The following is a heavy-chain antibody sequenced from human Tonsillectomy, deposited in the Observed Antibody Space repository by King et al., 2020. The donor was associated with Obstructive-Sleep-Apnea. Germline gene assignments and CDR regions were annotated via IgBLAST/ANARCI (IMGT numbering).Heavy chain of an antibody. CDR3: VRAPLPLVRGAFSR. CDR1: GFTFSSYS. CDR2: ISASGTLT. J-gene: IGHJ4*02. D-gene: IGHD3-10*01. V-gene: IGHV3-21*01. Sequence: VQLVESGGGLVQPGGSVRLSCAASGFTFSSYSFSWVRQAPGKGLEWVSSISASGTLTYYAASLKGRFNISRDNAVNSLSLQINTLRAEDTAIYYCVRAPLPLVRGAFSRWGQGTRVTVSS.